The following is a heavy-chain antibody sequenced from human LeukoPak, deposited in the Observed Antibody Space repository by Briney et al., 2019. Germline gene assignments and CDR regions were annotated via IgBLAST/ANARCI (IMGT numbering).Heavy chain of an antibody. V-gene: IGHV4-4*07. CDR1: GGSISSYY. CDR2: IYTSGST. J-gene: IGHJ6*02. CDR3: AREGKVRGVIITPPYYYYYYGMDV. D-gene: IGHD3-10*01. Sequence: SETLSLTCTVSGGSISSYYWSWIRQPAGKGLEWIGRIYTSGSTNYNPSLKSRVTMSVDTSKNQFSLKLSSVTAADTAVYYCAREGKVRGVIITPPYYYYYYGMDVWGQGTTVTVSS.